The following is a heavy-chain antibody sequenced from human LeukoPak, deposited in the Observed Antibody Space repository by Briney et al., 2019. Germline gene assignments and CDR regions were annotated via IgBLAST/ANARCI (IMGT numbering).Heavy chain of an antibody. CDR1: GFTFSSSG. CDR2: IWYGGNNK. Sequence: GGSLRLSCAASGFTFSSSGMHWVCQAPGKGLEWVAIIWYGGNNKYYADSVQGRFTISRDNSKNMMYLEMNSLRPEDTAVYYCAKGLRTGHEYYLDHWGQGTLVTVS. J-gene: IGHJ4*02. CDR3: AKGLRTGHEYYLDH. V-gene: IGHV3-30*02. D-gene: IGHD4-17*01.